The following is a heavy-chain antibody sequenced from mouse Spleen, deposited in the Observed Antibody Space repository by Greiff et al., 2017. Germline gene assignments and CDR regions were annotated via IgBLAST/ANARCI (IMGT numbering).Heavy chain of an antibody. J-gene: IGHJ4*01. CDR1: GFTFSDYG. Sequence: EVQGVESGGGLVKPGGSLKLSCAASGFTFSDYGMHWVRQAPEKGLEWVAYISSGSSTIYYADTVKGRFTISRDNAKNTLFLQMTSLRSEDTAMYYCARRVFYYGSLYAMDYWGQGTSVTVSS. CDR3: ARRVFYYGSLYAMDY. V-gene: IGHV5-17*01. D-gene: IGHD1-1*01. CDR2: ISSGSSTI.